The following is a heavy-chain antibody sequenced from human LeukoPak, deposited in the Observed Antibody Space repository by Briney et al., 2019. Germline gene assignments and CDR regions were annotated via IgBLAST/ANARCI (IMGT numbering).Heavy chain of an antibody. Sequence: SETLSLTCAVYGGSFSGYYWSWIRQPPGKGLEWIGEINHSGSTNCNPSLKSRVTISVDTSKNQFSLKLSSVTAADTAVYYCARVLRYSSSWYGGIDYWGQGTLVTVSS. V-gene: IGHV4-34*01. CDR2: INHSGST. J-gene: IGHJ4*02. D-gene: IGHD6-13*01. CDR3: ARVLRYSSSWYGGIDY. CDR1: GGSFSGYY.